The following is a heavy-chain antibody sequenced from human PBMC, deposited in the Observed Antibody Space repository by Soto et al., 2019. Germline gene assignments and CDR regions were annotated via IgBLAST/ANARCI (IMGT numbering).Heavy chain of an antibody. CDR2: IYYSGST. CDR3: ARDQVFTRLAAAPYYYYGMDV. J-gene: IGHJ6*02. CDR1: GGSVSSGSYY. V-gene: IGHV4-61*01. Sequence: QVQLQESGPGLVKPSETLSLTCTVSGGSVSSGSYYWSWNRQPPGKGLEWIGYIYYSGSTNYNPSLKSRVTISVDTSKNQFSLKLSSVTAADTAVYYCARDQVFTRLAAAPYYYYGMDVWGQGTTVTVSS. D-gene: IGHD6-13*01.